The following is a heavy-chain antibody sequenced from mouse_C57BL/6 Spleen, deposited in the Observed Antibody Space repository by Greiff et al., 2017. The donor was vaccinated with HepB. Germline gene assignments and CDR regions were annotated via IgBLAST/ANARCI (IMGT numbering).Heavy chain of an antibody. D-gene: IGHD2-3*01. CDR2: IRNKANNHAT. J-gene: IGHJ1*03. CDR1: GFTFSDAW. V-gene: IGHV6-6*01. Sequence: EVQWVESGGGLVQPGGSMKLSCAASGFTFSDAWMDWVRQSPEKGLEWVAEIRNKANNHATYYAESVKGRFTISRDDSKSSVYLKMNSLRAEDTGIYYCTRVYDGYYWYFDVWGTGTTVTVSS. CDR3: TRVYDGYYWYFDV.